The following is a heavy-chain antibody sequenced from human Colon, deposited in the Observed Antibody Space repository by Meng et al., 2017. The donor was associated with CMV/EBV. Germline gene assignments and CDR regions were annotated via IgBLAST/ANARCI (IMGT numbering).Heavy chain of an antibody. CDR1: SGSITSGSSY. D-gene: IGHD6-19*01. Sequence: LQESAPELGNPSHTLSLTCTVFSGSITSGSSYWSWIRQPAGKGGNGLEWIGRIHTSGSTNYNPSLTSRVTISLDTSKNQFSLKLSSVTAADTAIYFCARGIVAGTWIWGQGTLVTVSS. V-gene: IGHV4-61*02. J-gene: IGHJ4*02. CDR2: IHTSGST. CDR3: ARGIVAGTWI.